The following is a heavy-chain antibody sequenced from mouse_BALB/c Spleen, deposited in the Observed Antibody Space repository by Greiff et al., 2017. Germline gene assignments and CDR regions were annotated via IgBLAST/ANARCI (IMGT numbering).Heavy chain of an antibody. V-gene: IGHV5-6-5*01. J-gene: IGHJ2*01. CDR2: TSSGGST. CDR3: ARGPYYFDY. CDR1: GFTFSSYA. Sequence: DVMLVESGGGLVKPGGSLKLSCAASGFTFSSYAMSWVRQTPEKRLEWVASTSSGGSTYYPDSVKGRFTISRDNARNILYLQMSSLRSEDTAMYYCARGPYYFDYWGQGTTLTVSS.